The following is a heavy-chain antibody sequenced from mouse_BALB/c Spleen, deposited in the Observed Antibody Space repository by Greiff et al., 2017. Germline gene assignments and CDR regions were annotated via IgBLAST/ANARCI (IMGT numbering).Heavy chain of an antibody. V-gene: IGHV1-5*01. Sequence: DVKLVESGTVLARPGASVKMSCKASGYSFTSYWMHWVKQRPGQGLEWIGAIYPGNSDTSYNQKFKGKAKLTAVTSASTAYMELSSLTNEDSAVYYCTRSRYDRRHYYAMDYWGQGTSVTVSS. CDR2: IYPGNSDT. J-gene: IGHJ4*01. D-gene: IGHD2-14*01. CDR1: GYSFTSYW. CDR3: TRSRYDRRHYYAMDY.